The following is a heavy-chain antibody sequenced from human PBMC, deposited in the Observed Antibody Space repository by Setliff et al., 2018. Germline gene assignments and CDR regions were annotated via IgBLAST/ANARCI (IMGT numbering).Heavy chain of an antibody. CDR2: IIPMFGTT. V-gene: IGHV1-69*06. CDR3: ARDRVWGTLDAFDI. CDR1: GGTFSTYA. J-gene: IGHJ3*02. D-gene: IGHD3-16*01. Sequence: SVKVSCKASGGTFSTYAINWVRQAPGQGLEWMGGIIPMFGTTNYARKFQGRVTITADKSTNTVNMELSSLRSEDTAVYYCARDRVWGTLDAFDIWGQGTMVTVSS.